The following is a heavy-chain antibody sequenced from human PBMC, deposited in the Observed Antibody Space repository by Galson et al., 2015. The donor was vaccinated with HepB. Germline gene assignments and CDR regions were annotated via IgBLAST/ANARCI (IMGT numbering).Heavy chain of an antibody. CDR1: GGTFSTYV. V-gene: IGHV1-69*06. Sequence: SVKVSCKASGGTFSTYVISWVRQAPGQGLEWMGGIIPIFGRGNYARKFQGRVTISADKSTSTAYMELSSLRSEDTAVYYCATGGECSGRSCHEGHWGQGTLVAVSS. CDR2: IIPIFGRG. D-gene: IGHD2-15*01. J-gene: IGHJ4*02. CDR3: ATGGECSGRSCHEGH.